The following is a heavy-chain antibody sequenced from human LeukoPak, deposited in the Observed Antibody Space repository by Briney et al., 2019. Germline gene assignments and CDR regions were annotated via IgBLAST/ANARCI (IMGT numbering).Heavy chain of an antibody. CDR3: ARVGSDDAFDI. J-gene: IGHJ3*02. D-gene: IGHD6-19*01. CDR1: GGSFSGYY. CDR2: INHSGST. V-gene: IGHV4-34*01. Sequence: PSETLSLTCAVYGGSFSGYYWSWIRQPPGKGLEWIGEINHSGSTNYNPSLKSRATISVDTSKNQFSLKLSSVTAADTAVYYCARVGSDDAFDIWGQGTMVTVSS.